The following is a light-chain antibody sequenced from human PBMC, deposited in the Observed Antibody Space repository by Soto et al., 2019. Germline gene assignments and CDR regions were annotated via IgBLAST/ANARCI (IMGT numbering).Light chain of an antibody. V-gene: IGLV2-8*01. CDR3: SSYAGSNKV. Sequence: QSALTQPPSASGSPGQSVTISCTGTSSDVGAYNYISWYQQHPGKAPKVMIYEVTKRPSGVPDRFSGSKSGNTASLTVSGLQAEDEADYYCSSYAGSNKVFGGGTQLTVL. CDR1: SSDVGAYNY. CDR2: EVT. J-gene: IGLJ3*02.